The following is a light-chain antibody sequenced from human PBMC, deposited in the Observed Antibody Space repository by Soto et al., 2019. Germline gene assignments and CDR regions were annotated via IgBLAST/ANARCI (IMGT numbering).Light chain of an antibody. J-gene: IGKJ1*01. CDR3: QQYGSSPRT. Sequence: VLTQSPCTLSVSPGDRATLSCRASQSVSSNLACHQQKPGQAPRLLIYGASTRATGVPARFTGSGSGTDFTLTITTLEPEDFAVYYCQQYGSSPRTFGLGTKVDIK. V-gene: IGKV3-20*01. CDR2: GAS. CDR1: QSVSSN.